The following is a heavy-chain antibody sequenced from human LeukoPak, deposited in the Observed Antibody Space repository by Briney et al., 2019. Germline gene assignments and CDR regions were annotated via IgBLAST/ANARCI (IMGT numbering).Heavy chain of an antibody. CDR2: IYPGDSDT. D-gene: IGHD4-23*01. J-gene: IGHJ4*02. CDR3: ARRDYGGKHFDY. CDR1: GYSFSSYW. V-gene: IGHV5-51*01. Sequence: GESLKISCQGPGYSFSSYWITWVRQMPGKGLEWMGIIYPGDSDTKYGPSFQGQVTISADRSISTAYLQWSSLKASDTAMYYCARRDYGGKHFDYWGQGTLVTVSS.